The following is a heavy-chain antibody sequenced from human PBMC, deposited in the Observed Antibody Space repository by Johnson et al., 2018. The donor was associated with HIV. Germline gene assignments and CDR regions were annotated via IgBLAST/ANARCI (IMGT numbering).Heavy chain of an antibody. CDR2: VGLRGDT. D-gene: IGHD4-17*01. CDR1: GFTFRGYD. CDR3: AREEGDYGDSFTDDAFDI. J-gene: IGHJ3*02. Sequence: VQLVESGGGLVQPGGSLRLSCAASGFTFRGYDMHWVRQDSEKGLEWVSGVGLRGDTHYSDSVKGRLTISRDNSKNTLYLQMNSLRAEDTAVYYCAREEGDYGDSFTDDAFDIWGQGTMVTVSS. V-gene: IGHV3-13*01.